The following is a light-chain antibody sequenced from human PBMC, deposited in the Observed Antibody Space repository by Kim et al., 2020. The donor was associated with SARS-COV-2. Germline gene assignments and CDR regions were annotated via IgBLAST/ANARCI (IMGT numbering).Light chain of an antibody. CDR2: DKN. Sequence: SSELTQDPAVSVALGQTVRITCQGDSLRSYYASWYQQKPGQAPVLVIYDKNNRPSGIPDRFSGSSSGNTASLTITGAQAEDEAEYYCNSRDSSGNHLVFG. V-gene: IGLV3-19*01. CDR1: SLRSYY. J-gene: IGLJ2*01. CDR3: NSRDSSGNHLV.